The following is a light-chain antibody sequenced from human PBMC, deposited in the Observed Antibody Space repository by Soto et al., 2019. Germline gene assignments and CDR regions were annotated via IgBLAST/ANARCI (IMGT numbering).Light chain of an antibody. J-gene: IGLJ1*01. CDR3: SSYTSSSTHYV. V-gene: IGLV2-14*01. Sequence: QSALTQPASVSGSPGQSITISCTGTSSDVGGYNYVSWYQQHPGKAPKLMSYEVSNRPSGVSNRFSGSKSGNTASLTISGLQAEDEADYYCSSYTSSSTHYVFGTGTKLTVL. CDR2: EVS. CDR1: SSDVGGYNY.